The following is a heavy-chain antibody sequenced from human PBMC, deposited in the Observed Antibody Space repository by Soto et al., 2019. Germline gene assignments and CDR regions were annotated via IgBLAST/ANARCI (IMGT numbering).Heavy chain of an antibody. J-gene: IGHJ5*02. D-gene: IGHD5-18*01. Sequence: SETLSLTCTVSGGSISSGGYDWSWIRQHPGKGLEWIGYIYYSGSTYYNPSLKSRVTISVDTSKNQFSLKLSSVTAADTAVYYCARGFLHTAFDPWGQGTLVTVSS. CDR3: ARGFLHTAFDP. V-gene: IGHV4-31*03. CDR1: GGSISSGGYD. CDR2: IYYSGST.